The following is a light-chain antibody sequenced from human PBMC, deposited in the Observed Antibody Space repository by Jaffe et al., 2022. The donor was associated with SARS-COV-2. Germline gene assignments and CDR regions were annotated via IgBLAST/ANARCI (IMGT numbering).Light chain of an antibody. J-gene: IGKJ2*01. CDR2: GAS. V-gene: IGKV3-15*01. CDR3: QQYNFFPYT. Sequence: EIVMTQSPATLSVSPGERATLSCRASQSVSSNLAWYQQKPGQAPRLLIYGASTRATGIPARFSGSGSGTEFTLTISSLQSEDFAVYYCQQYNFFPYTFGQGTKLEIK. CDR1: QSVSSN.